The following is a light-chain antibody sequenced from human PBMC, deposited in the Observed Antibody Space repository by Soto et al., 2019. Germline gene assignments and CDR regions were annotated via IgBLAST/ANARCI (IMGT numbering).Light chain of an antibody. CDR2: DVS. Sequence: QSALTQPASVSGSPGQSITLSCTGTNDDVGGYESVSWYQQHAGRAPRLIVYDVSNRPSGVSGRFSGSKFGNTASLTISGLQAEDEADYYCSSYTSSSLYVFGTGTKLTVL. CDR3: SSYTSSSLYV. CDR1: NDDVGGYES. V-gene: IGLV2-14*01. J-gene: IGLJ1*01.